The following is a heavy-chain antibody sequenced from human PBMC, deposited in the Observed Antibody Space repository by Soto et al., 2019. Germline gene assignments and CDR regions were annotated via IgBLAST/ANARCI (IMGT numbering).Heavy chain of an antibody. V-gene: IGHV1-69*12. D-gene: IGHD5-12*01. J-gene: IGHJ6*02. CDR2: IIPIFPTP. Sequence: QVQLVQSGAEVKKPGSSVTVSCKASGGTFGNSAISWVRQAPGQGLEWMGGIIPIFPTPAYAQKFQGRVTITAEESTSTAYMELTSLRSEDTAVYYCARDKDQLRFGGNYYCAMDVWGLWTTVTVSS. CDR1: GGTFGNSA. CDR3: ARDKDQLRFGGNYYCAMDV.